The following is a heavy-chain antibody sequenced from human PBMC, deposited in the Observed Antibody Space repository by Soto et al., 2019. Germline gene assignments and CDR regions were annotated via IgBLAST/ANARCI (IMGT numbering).Heavy chain of an antibody. J-gene: IGHJ4*02. D-gene: IGHD1-26*01. V-gene: IGHV3-7*01. CDR3: SWSLNY. CDR1: GFTFSSYA. Sequence: GGSLRLSCAASGFTFSSYAMSWVRQAPGKGLEWVANIKGDGSQTSYVDSVKGRFTVSRDNAENALFLQMSSLRVEDTAVYYCSWSLNYWGQGVLVTVSS. CDR2: IKGDGSQT.